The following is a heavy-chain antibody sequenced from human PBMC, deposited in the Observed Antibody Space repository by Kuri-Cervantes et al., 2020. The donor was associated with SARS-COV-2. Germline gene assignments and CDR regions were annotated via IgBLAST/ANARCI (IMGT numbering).Heavy chain of an antibody. D-gene: IGHD2-2*01. J-gene: IGHJ4*02. CDR3: AKDRWGWDIVVVPALFDY. V-gene: IGHV3-74*01. CDR1: GFTFSGHW. Sequence: GESLKISCAASGFTFSGHWIHWVRQAPGKGLVWVSRINPDGSYTNNADSVKGRFTLSRDNAKNVLFLQMNSLRAEDTAVYYCAKDRWGWDIVVVPALFDYWGQGTLVTVSS. CDR2: INPDGSYT.